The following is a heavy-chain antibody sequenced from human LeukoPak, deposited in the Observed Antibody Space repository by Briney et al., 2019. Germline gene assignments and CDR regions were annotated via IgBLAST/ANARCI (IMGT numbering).Heavy chain of an antibody. CDR3: ARGTTYYDFWSGYRVDFDI. D-gene: IGHD3-3*01. CDR1: GYTFTGYY. J-gene: IGHJ3*02. CDR2: INPNSGGT. Sequence: ASVKVSCKASGYTFTGYYMHWVRQAPGQGLEWMGWINPNSGGTNYAQKFQGWVTMTRGTSISTAYMELSRLRSDDTAVYYCARGTTYYDFWSGYRVDFDIWGQGTMVTVSS. V-gene: IGHV1-2*04.